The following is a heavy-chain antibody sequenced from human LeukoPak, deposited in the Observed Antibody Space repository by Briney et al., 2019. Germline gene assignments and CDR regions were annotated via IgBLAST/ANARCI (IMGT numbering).Heavy chain of an antibody. CDR2: MNPNSGDT. D-gene: IGHD3-22*01. J-gene: IGHJ4*02. Sequence: ASVKVSCKASGYTFISYDINWVRQAPGQGLEWMGWMNPNSGDTGYAQKFQGRVSMTRDTSISTAYMELSGLRSEDTAVYYCARGLYYNDINGLTPYDFWGQGTRVTVSS. CDR1: GYTFISYD. V-gene: IGHV1-8*01. CDR3: ARGLYYNDINGLTPYDF.